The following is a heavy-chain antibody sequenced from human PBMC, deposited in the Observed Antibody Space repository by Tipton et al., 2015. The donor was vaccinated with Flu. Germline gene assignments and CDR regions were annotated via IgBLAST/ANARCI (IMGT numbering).Heavy chain of an antibody. Sequence: QVQLVQSGAELKKTGGSLRLSCTVSGGPISRTDSHWAWIRQSPGKGLEWIASVYYSGRTCNNPSLKSRVSMSVDAPRNQFSLKLTSMTAADTAMYYCARVMGCSGGSCYLEWGQYWFDPWGQGTLVTVSA. CDR3: ARVMGCSGGSCYLEWGQYWFDP. CDR1: GGPISRTDSH. J-gene: IGHJ5*02. CDR2: VYYSGRT. D-gene: IGHD2-15*01. V-gene: IGHV4-39*07.